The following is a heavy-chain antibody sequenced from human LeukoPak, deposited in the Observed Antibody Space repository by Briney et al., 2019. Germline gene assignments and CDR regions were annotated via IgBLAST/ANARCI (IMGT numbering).Heavy chain of an antibody. Sequence: PSETPSLTCIVSGGSISSYYWSWIRQPPGKGLEWIGYIYYTGSINYNPSLKSRVTISVDTSKNQLSLKLRSVTAADTAVYYCARQDSGTYLNPLDIWGQGTVVTVSS. CDR1: GGSISSYY. CDR2: IYYTGSI. V-gene: IGHV4-59*08. CDR3: ARQDSGTYLNPLDI. J-gene: IGHJ3*02. D-gene: IGHD1-26*01.